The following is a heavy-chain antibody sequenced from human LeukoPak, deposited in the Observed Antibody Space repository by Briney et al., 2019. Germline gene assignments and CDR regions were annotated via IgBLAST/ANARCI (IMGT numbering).Heavy chain of an antibody. CDR3: ARGRWIQLDAFDI. D-gene: IGHD5-24*01. Sequence: GESLKISCKGSGYSFTSYWIGWGPQMPGKGLEWMGIIYPGDADTRYSPFFQGQVTISADRTICPSFLQWSSLKASDTAMYYCARGRWIQLDAFDIWGQGTTVTVSS. CDR1: GYSFTSYW. CDR2: IYPGDADT. J-gene: IGHJ3*02. V-gene: IGHV5-51*01.